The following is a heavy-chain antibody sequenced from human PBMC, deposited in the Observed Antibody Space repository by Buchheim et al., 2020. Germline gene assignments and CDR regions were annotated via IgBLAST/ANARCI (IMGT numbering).Heavy chain of an antibody. CDR3: ARGAGYGVWLFDY. CDR1: GFTFSSYG. D-gene: IGHD4/OR15-4a*01. J-gene: IGHJ4*02. Sequence: QVQLVESGGGVVQPGRSLRLSCAASGFTFSSYGMHWVRQAPGKGLEWVAVIWYDGSNKYYADSVKGRFTISRDNSKNTLYLQMNSLGAEDTAVYYCARGAGYGVWLFDYWGQGTL. CDR2: IWYDGSNK. V-gene: IGHV3-33*01.